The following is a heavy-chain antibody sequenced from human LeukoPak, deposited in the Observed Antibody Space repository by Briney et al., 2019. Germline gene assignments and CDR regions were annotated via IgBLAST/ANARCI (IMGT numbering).Heavy chain of an antibody. Sequence: GGSLRLSCAASGFTFSTYAMNWVRQAPGKGLEWVSGISGSGDSTNSADSVRGRFTISRDNSKNTLYLQMNSLRAEDTALYYCARSRGSGLGASDIWGHGTMVTVSS. CDR2: ISGSGDST. J-gene: IGHJ3*02. CDR3: ARSRGSGLGASDI. D-gene: IGHD1-26*01. CDR1: GFTFSTYA. V-gene: IGHV3-23*01.